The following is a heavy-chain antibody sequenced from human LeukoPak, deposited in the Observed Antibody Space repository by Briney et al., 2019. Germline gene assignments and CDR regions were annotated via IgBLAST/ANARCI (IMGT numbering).Heavy chain of an antibody. D-gene: IGHD3-3*01. V-gene: IGHV3-9*01. Sequence: GRSLRLSCAASGFTFDDYAMHWVRQAPGKGLEWVSGICWNSGSIGYADSVKGRFTISRDNAKNSLYLRMNSLRAEDTALYYCAKAGIGDFWSGYYTTFDYWGQGTLVTVSS. CDR3: AKAGIGDFWSGYYTTFDY. CDR2: ICWNSGSI. CDR1: GFTFDDYA. J-gene: IGHJ4*02.